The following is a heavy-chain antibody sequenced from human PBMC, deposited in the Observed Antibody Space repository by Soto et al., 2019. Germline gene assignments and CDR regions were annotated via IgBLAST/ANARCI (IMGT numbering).Heavy chain of an antibody. J-gene: IGHJ3*02. V-gene: IGHV4-31*03. CDR2: IHHNGNA. CDR3: AKEAPRVEPGTRDAFDI. D-gene: IGHD1-1*01. Sequence: SLTCTVSGGSVSSGSYYWSWIRQPPGKGLEWIGYIHHNGNAYYNPSLRSRLTISVDTSKNQFSLKLDSVTAADTAVYYCAKEAPRVEPGTRDAFDIWGQGTMVTXSS. CDR1: GGSVSSGSYY.